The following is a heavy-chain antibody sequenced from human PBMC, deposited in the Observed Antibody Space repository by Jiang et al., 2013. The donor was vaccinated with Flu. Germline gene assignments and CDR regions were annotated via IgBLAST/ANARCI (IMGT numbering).Heavy chain of an antibody. D-gene: IGHD6-6*01. J-gene: IGHJ6*03. CDR2: ITSSGSTI. Sequence: RLSCAASGFTFSTYEMNWVRQAPGKGLEWVSYITSSGSTIYYADSVKGRFTISRDNAKNSLYLQMNSLRAEDTAVYYCARVVDNYYYYYYMDVWGKGTTVTVSS. V-gene: IGHV3-48*03. CDR1: GFTFSTYE. CDR3: ARVVDNYYYYYYMDV.